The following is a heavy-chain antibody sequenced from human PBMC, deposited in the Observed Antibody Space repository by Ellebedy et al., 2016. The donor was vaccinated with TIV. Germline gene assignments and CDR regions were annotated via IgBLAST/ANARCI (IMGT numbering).Heavy chain of an antibody. Sequence: GGSLRLXXAASGVTFSSYGMHWVRQAPGKGLEWVAVIWYDGSKQYYSESAKGRFTISRDNSKNTLYLQMTSLRTEDTAVYFCAKTRYSSGSGAFDVWGQGTMVTVSS. CDR3: AKTRYSSGSGAFDV. D-gene: IGHD5-18*01. CDR2: IWYDGSKQ. CDR1: GVTFSSYG. V-gene: IGHV3-33*03. J-gene: IGHJ3*01.